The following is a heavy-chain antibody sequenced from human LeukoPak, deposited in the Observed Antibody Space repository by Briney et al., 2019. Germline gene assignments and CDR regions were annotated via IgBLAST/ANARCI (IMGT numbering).Heavy chain of an antibody. D-gene: IGHD3-16*01. CDR1: RFTFSRFW. Sequence: GESLTLSCVVSRFTFSRFWMAWVRQAPGNGPEWVAQIEEDGSEKYYMDFVEGRFTISRDNAKNSLYLQMNSLRAEDTAVYYCAKDYGGGYFDYWGQRTLVTVSS. J-gene: IGHJ4*02. V-gene: IGHV3-7*01. CDR3: AKDYGGGYFDY. CDR2: IEEDGSEK.